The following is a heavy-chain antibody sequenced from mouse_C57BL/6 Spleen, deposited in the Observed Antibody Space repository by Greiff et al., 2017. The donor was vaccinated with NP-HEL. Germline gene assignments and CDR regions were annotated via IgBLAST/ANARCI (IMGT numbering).Heavy chain of an antibody. V-gene: IGHV5-17*01. CDR1: GFTFSDYG. CDR2: ISSGSSTI. D-gene: IGHD1-1*01. Sequence: EVLVVESGGGLVKPGGSLKLSCAASGFTFSDYGMHWVRQAPEKGLEWVAYISSGSSTIYYADTVKGRFTISRDNAKNTLFLQMTSLRSEDTAMYYCARGGYYGSRLHAMDYWGQGTSVTVSS. CDR3: ARGGYYGSRLHAMDY. J-gene: IGHJ4*01.